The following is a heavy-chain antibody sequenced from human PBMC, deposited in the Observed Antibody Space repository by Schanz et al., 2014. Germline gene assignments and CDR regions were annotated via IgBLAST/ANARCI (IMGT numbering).Heavy chain of an antibody. CDR2: ISGSGGST. CDR3: AKGRFGELSAFDI. J-gene: IGHJ3*02. Sequence: VQLVESGGGLVKPGGSLRLSCAASGFNFSSYSLNWVRQAPGKGLEWVSAISGSGGSTYYADSVKGRFTISRDNSKNTLYLQMNSLRAEDTAVYYCAKGRFGELSAFDIWGQGTMVTVSS. V-gene: IGHV3-23*04. CDR1: GFNFSSYS. D-gene: IGHD3-10*01.